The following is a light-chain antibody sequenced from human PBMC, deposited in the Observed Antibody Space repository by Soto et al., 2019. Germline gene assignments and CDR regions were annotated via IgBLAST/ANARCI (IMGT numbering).Light chain of an antibody. CDR2: TAS. V-gene: IGKV1-12*01. CDR1: QDISTW. J-gene: IGKJ2*01. CDR3: QQANSFPYT. Sequence: DIQMTQSPSFVSASVGDRVTITCRASQDISTWLAWYQQKPGRAPNLLIYTASSLQSGVTSRFSGSGSATDFTLTISSLQPEDFATYYCQQANSFPYTFGQGTKLEIK.